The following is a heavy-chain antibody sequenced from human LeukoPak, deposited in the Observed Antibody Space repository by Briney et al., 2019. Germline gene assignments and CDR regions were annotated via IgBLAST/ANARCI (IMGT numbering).Heavy chain of an antibody. J-gene: IGHJ6*02. CDR2: IWYDGSNK. D-gene: IGHD2-2*01. V-gene: IGHV3-33*01. CDR3: AREIIVVVPAANYYYYYGMDV. Sequence: PGGSLRLSCAAPGFTFSSYGMHWVRQAPGKGLEWVAVIWYDGSNKYYADSVKGRFTISRDNSKNTLYLQMNSLRAEDTAVYYCAREIIVVVPAANYYYYYGMDVWGQGTTVTVSS. CDR1: GFTFSSYG.